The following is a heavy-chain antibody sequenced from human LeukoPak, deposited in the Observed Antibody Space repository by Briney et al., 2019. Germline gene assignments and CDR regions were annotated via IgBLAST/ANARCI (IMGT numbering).Heavy chain of an antibody. D-gene: IGHD3-3*01. Sequence: GGSLRLSCAASGFTFSSYAMSWVRQAPGKGLEWVSAISGSGGSTYYADSVKGRSTISRDNSKNTLYLQMNSLRAEDTAVYYCVRGSLASGVVVYYYYYLDVWGKGTTVTVSS. CDR1: GFTFSSYA. CDR2: ISGSGGST. CDR3: VRGSLASGVVVYYYYYLDV. V-gene: IGHV3-23*01. J-gene: IGHJ6*03.